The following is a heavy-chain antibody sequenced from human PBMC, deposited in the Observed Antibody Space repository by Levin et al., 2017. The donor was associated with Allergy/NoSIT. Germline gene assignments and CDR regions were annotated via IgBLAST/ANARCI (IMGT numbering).Heavy chain of an antibody. J-gene: IGHJ6*02. CDR2: MNPNSGNT. CDR3: ARAESRSSSSEYYYGMDV. V-gene: IGHV1-8*01. CDR1: GYTFTSYD. Sequence: EASVKVSCKASGYTFTSYDINWVRQATGQGLEWMGWMNPNSGNTGYAQKFQGRVTMTRNTSISTAYMELSSLRSEDTAVYYCARAESRSSSSEYYYGMDVWGQGTTVTVSS. D-gene: IGHD6-6*01.